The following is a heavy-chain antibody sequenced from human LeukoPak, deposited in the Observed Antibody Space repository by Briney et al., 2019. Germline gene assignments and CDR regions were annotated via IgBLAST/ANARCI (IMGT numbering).Heavy chain of an antibody. V-gene: IGHV4-59*12. CDR2: IYYSGST. CDR1: GGSISSYY. J-gene: IGHJ5*02. CDR3: ARDCAPLVPAAIGYNWFDP. D-gene: IGHD2-2*02. Sequence: SETLSLTCTVSGGSISSYYWSWIRQPPGKGLEWIGYIYYSGSTNYNPSLKSRVTISVDTSKNQFSLKLSSVTAADTAVYYCARDCAPLVPAAIGYNWFDPWGQGTLVTVSS.